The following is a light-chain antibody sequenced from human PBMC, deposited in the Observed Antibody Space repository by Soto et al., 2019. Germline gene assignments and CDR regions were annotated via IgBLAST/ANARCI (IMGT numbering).Light chain of an antibody. CDR1: QSVSSSY. V-gene: IGKV3-20*01. Sequence: EIVLTQSPGTLSLSPGERATLSCRASQSVSSSYLAWYQQKPGQAPRLLIYGASSRATGIPDRFSGSGSGTDFTITISRLEPEDFEVYYCQQYGSSPGYTFGQGTKLEIK. CDR3: QQYGSSPGYT. J-gene: IGKJ2*01. CDR2: GAS.